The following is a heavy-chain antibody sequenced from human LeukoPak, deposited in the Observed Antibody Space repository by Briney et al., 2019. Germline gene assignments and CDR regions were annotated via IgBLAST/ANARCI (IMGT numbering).Heavy chain of an antibody. CDR3: ARVDTAMVIDY. Sequence: SVKVSCKASGGTFSSYAISWVRQAPGQGLEWMGRIIPILGIANYAQKFQGRVTITADKSTSTAYMELSGLRSEDTAVYYCARVDTAMVIDYWGQGTLVTVSS. D-gene: IGHD5-18*01. CDR1: GGTFSSYA. V-gene: IGHV1-69*04. J-gene: IGHJ4*02. CDR2: IIPILGIA.